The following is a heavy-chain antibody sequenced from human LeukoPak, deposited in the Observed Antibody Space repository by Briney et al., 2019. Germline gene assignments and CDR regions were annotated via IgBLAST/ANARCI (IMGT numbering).Heavy chain of an antibody. CDR3: ARGAGSGYSGYESLAY. D-gene: IGHD5-12*01. J-gene: IGHJ4*02. CDR1: GGTFSNYP. CDR2: IIPMFGTA. V-gene: IGHV1-69*13. Sequence: ASVKVSCKASGGTFSNYPITWVRQAPGQGLEWMGGIIPMFGTADYAQKFQGRVTMTAYESTSTAYMELSSLRSDDTAVYYCARGAGSGYSGYESLAYWGQGTLVTVSS.